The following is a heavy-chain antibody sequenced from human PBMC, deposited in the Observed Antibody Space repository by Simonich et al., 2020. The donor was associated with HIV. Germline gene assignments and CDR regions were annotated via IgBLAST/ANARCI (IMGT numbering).Heavy chain of an antibody. V-gene: IGHV4-34*01. J-gene: IGHJ4*02. CDR2: INHSGST. CDR3: ARGFYQRLYYFDY. D-gene: IGHD2-2*01. Sequence: QVQLQQWGAGLLKPSETLSLTCAVYGGPFSGYYWRWIRQPPGKGLEWIGEINHSGSTNYNPSLKSRVTISVDTSKNQFSLKLSSVTAADTAVYYCARGFYQRLYYFDYWGQGTLVTVSS. CDR1: GGPFSGYY.